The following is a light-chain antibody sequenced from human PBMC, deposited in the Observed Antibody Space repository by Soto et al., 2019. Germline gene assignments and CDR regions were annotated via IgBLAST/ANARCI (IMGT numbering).Light chain of an antibody. CDR2: GAS. CDR1: QSISSY. J-gene: IGKJ1*01. V-gene: IGKV1-39*01. CDR3: QQSYSVPWT. Sequence: DIQMTQSPSSLSASVGDRITITCRASQSISSYLNWYQHRPGKAPSVLIYGASNLQSGVPSRFSGSGSGTDFPLTISSLQPEDFAIYYCQQSYSVPWTFAQGTKVEIK.